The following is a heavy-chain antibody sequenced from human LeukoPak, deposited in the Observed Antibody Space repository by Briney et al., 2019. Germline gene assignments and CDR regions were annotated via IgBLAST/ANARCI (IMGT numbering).Heavy chain of an antibody. CDR2: MNPSRGNT. CDR1: GYTFTDYD. D-gene: IGHD3-3*01. J-gene: IGHJ2*01. Sequence: ASVRVSCKVSGYTFTDYDINWVRQATGQGLEWMGWMNPSRGNTGYAQKFQDRFTITRNTSISTIYMELRSLRSEDTAVYFCARGRVTMFGPVGWYFDAWGRGTLLTVSS. V-gene: IGHV1-8*02. CDR3: ARGRVTMFGPVGWYFDA.